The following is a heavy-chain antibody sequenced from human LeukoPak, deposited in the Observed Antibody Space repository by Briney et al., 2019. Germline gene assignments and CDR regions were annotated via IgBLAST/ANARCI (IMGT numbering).Heavy chain of an antibody. CDR3: ARDLSKDPYYYYGMDV. J-gene: IGHJ6*02. CDR1: GFTFSSYW. Sequence: GGSLRLSCSASGFTFSSYWVTWVRQAPGKGLEWVANVKQDGSEKNYVDSVKGRFTISRDNAKNSLYLQMNSLRVDDTAVYYCARDLSKDPYYYYGMDVWGQGTTVTVSS. CDR2: VKQDGSEK. V-gene: IGHV3-7*01. D-gene: IGHD2-15*01.